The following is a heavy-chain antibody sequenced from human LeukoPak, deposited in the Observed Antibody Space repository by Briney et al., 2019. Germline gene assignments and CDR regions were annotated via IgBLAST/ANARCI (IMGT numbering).Heavy chain of an antibody. D-gene: IGHD2-15*01. CDR1: GYTFTGYY. CDR2: INPNSGGT. V-gene: IGHV1-2*02. J-gene: IGHJ3*02. CDR3: ARVDPEYCSGGSCYHDAFDI. Sequence: ASVKVSCKASGYTFTGYYMHWVRQAPGQGLEWMGWINPNSGGTNYAQKFQGRVTMTRDTSIGTAYMELSGLRSDDTAVYYCARVDPEYCSGGSCYHDAFDIWGQGTMVTVSS.